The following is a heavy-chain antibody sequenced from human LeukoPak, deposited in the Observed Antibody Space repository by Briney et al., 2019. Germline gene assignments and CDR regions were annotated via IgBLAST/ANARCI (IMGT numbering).Heavy chain of an antibody. D-gene: IGHD3-22*01. J-gene: IGHJ4*02. V-gene: IGHV3-23*01. Sequence: GGSLRLSCAASGFTFSSYAMSWVRQAPGKGLEWVSAISGSGGSTYYADSVKGRFTISRDNSKNTLYLQMNSLRAEDTAVYYCAKAAWPDSSGYYFDYWARGPRVTLPS. CDR1: GFTFSSYA. CDR3: AKAAWPDSSGYYFDY. CDR2: ISGSGGST.